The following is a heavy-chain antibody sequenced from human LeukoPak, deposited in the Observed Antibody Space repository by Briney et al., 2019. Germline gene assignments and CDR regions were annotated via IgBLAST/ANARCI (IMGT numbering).Heavy chain of an antibody. Sequence: ASVKVSCKASGYTFVNYGITWVRQAPGQGLEWMGWIGPYNGNTKYAERFQGRVTMTTEKTTNTAYLELRSLTYDDTAVYFCARAITIFGVTIPDGMDVWGQGTTVSVSS. CDR2: IGPYNGNT. D-gene: IGHD3-3*01. V-gene: IGHV1-18*01. CDR1: GYTFVNYG. CDR3: ARAITIFGVTIPDGMDV. J-gene: IGHJ6*02.